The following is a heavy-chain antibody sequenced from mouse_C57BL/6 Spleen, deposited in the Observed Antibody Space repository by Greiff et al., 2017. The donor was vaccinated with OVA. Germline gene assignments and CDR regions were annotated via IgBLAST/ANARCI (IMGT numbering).Heavy chain of an antibody. Sequence: EVQVVESGPGLVKPSQSLSLTCSVTGYSITSGYYWNWIRQFPGNKLEWMGYISYDGSNNYNPSLKNRISITRDTSKNQFFLKLNSVTTEDTATYYCARDRYSTMDYWGQGTSVTVSS. V-gene: IGHV3-6*01. CDR2: ISYDGSN. CDR1: GYSITSGYY. CDR3: ARDRYSTMDY. J-gene: IGHJ4*01.